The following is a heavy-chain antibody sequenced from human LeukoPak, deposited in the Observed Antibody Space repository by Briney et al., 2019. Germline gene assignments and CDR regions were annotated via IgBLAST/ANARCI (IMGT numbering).Heavy chain of an antibody. J-gene: IGHJ6*03. D-gene: IGHD6-13*01. Sequence: APVKVSCKASGYMFNIYGISWVRQATGQGLEWMGWMNPNSGNTGYAQKFQGRVTMTRNTSISTAYMELSSLRSEDTAVYYCARADDSSSWSQYYYYYMDVWGKGTTVTISS. CDR2: MNPNSGNT. V-gene: IGHV1-8*01. CDR1: GYMFNIYG. CDR3: ARADDSSSWSQYYYYYMDV.